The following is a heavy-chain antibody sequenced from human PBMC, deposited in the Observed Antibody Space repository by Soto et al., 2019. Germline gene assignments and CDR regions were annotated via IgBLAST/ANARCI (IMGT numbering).Heavy chain of an antibody. CDR3: ARGGSIVVVTAISYYFDC. CDR2: IIPIFGTA. Sequence: ASVKVSCKASGGTFSSYAISWVRHAPGQGLEWMGGIIPIFGTANYAQKFQGRVTITADESTSTAYMELSSLRSEDTAVYYCARGGSIVVVTAISYYFDCWGKRTLVTVSS. V-gene: IGHV1-69*13. J-gene: IGHJ4*02. D-gene: IGHD2-21*02. CDR1: GGTFSSYA.